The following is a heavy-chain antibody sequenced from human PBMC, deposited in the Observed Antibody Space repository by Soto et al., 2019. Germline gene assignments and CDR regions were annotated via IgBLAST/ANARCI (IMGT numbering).Heavy chain of an antibody. J-gene: IGHJ3*01. CDR3: AGTYDEGGPNSGGYGFAD. V-gene: IGHV4-59*02. Sequence: QVQLQESGPGLVKPSETLSLTCTVSGGSVSTYYWSWIRQPPGKGLERMAYIYYSGSTSYNPSLKSRVTKSGNTPQYRFSMQLSAVNAANTAVYYCAGTYDEGGPNSGGYGFADRGQGRMVAVCS. CDR2: IYYSGST. D-gene: IGHD3-22*01. CDR1: GGSVSTYY.